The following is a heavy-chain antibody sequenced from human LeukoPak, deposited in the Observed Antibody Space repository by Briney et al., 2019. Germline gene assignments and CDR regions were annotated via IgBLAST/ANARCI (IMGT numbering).Heavy chain of an antibody. CDR3: AKEGLRYFDWLFVFDY. V-gene: IGHV3-23*01. Sequence: GGSLRLSCAASGFTFSSYAMSWVRQAPGKGLEWVSAISGSGGSTYYADSVKGRFTISRDNSKNTLYLQMNSLRAEDTAVYYCAKEGLRYFDWLFVFDYWGQGTLVTVSS. J-gene: IGHJ4*02. CDR2: ISGSGGST. CDR1: GFTFSSYA. D-gene: IGHD3-9*01.